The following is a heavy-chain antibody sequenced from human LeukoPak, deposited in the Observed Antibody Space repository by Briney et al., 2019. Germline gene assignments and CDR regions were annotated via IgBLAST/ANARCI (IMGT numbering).Heavy chain of an antibody. CDR3: ARDLSSSWYDVWFDP. Sequence: ASVKVSCKASGYTFTGYYMHWVRQAPGQGLEWMGWINPNSGGTNYAQKFQGRVTMTRDTSISTAYMGLSRLRSDDTAVYYCARDLSSSWYDVWFDPWGQGTLVTVSS. D-gene: IGHD6-13*01. CDR1: GYTFTGYY. J-gene: IGHJ5*02. V-gene: IGHV1-2*02. CDR2: INPNSGGT.